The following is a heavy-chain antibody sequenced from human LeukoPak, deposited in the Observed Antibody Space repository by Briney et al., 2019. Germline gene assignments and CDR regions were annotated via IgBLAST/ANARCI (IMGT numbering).Heavy chain of an antibody. Sequence: PSETLSLTCTVSGGSISSDYWSWIRQPPGKGLEWIGFIYYTGSTNYNPSLKSRVSISLVTSKKQFSLKLNSVTAADTAVYYCARRRDGDNHFDYWGQGTLVTVSP. D-gene: IGHD5-24*01. CDR3: ARRRDGDNHFDY. V-gene: IGHV4-59*01. CDR2: IYYTGST. CDR1: GGSISSDY. J-gene: IGHJ4*02.